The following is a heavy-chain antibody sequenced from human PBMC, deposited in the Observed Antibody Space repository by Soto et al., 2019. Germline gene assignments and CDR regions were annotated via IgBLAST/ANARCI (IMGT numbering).Heavy chain of an antibody. CDR1: GGSISSYY. CDR2: IYYSGNT. CDR3: ARVRDCSGGTCYSWWFDP. D-gene: IGHD2-15*01. J-gene: IGHJ5*02. V-gene: IGHV4-59*01. Sequence: QVQLQESGPGLVKPSETLSLSCTVSGGSISSYYWSWIRQTPGEGLEWIGHIYYSGNTNYNPSLKSRVTISVDTSKNQVSLKLSSVTAADTAVYYCARVRDCSGGTCYSWWFDPWGQGTLVTVSS.